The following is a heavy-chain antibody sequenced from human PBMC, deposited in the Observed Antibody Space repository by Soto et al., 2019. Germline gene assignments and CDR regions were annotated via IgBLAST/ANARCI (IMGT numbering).Heavy chain of an antibody. CDR3: ARDSSGWYGIRT. Sequence: ASVKVSCKASGYTFTSYGISWVRQAPGQGLEWMGWISAYNGNTNYAQKLHGRVTMTTDTSTSTDYKELRSLRPDDTAVYYCARDSSGWYGIRTWGQGTLVTVSS. J-gene: IGHJ5*02. V-gene: IGHV1-18*04. D-gene: IGHD6-19*01. CDR1: GYTFTSYG. CDR2: ISAYNGNT.